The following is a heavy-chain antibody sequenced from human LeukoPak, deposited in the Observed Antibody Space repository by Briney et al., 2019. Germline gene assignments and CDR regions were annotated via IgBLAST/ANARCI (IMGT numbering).Heavy chain of an antibody. V-gene: IGHV4-30-4*01. CDR1: GGSISSGDYY. J-gene: IGHJ3*02. CDR3: ARDVPDYGDYEGAFDI. Sequence: SETLSLTCTVSGGSISSGDYYWSWIRQPPGKGLEWIGYIYYSGSTYYNPSLKSRVTISVDTSKNQFSLKLSSVTAADTAVYYGARDVPDYGDYEGAFDIWGQGTMVTVSS. CDR2: IYYSGST. D-gene: IGHD4-17*01.